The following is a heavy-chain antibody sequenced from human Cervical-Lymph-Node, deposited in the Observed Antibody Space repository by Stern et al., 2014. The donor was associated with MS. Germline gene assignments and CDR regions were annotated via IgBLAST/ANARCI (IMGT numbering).Heavy chain of an antibody. CDR3: ARQYCSGGGCLSRQGSDY. CDR2: ISYDGRNK. J-gene: IGHJ4*02. V-gene: IGHV3-30*03. CDR1: GFSFRSYG. Sequence: QVQLVQSGGGVVQPGRSLRLSCEASGFSFRSYGLHWVRQAPGKGLEWVAVISYDGRNKFYADSVRGRFAISRDNSKNTLFLQMNSLRTDDTAVYYCARQYCSGGGCLSRQGSDYWGPGTLVTVSS. D-gene: IGHD2-15*01.